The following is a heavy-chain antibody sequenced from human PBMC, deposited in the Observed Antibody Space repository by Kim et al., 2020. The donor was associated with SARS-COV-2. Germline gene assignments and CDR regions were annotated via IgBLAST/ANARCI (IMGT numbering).Heavy chain of an antibody. Sequence: GGSLRLSCAASGFSFSDYYMSWIRQAPGKGLEWVAYINSDVSSIKYGDPVNGRFTVSRDNAKQSLSLQMNSLTPVATAVYYCVREPNYWLQGTLVTVSS. CDR3: VREPNY. CDR1: GFSFSDYY. J-gene: IGHJ4*02. CDR2: INSDVSSI. V-gene: IGHV3-11*01.